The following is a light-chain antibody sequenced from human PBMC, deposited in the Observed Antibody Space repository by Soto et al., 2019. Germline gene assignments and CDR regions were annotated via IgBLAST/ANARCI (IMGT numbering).Light chain of an antibody. Sequence: MSLSPTTLSVSSGEGATLSCGASQGIGDTLAWYQHKPGQTPRLLIYDTSTRTTGVPTRFSGSRSGAEFTLTINSLQSEDFAVYYCQPYNNWPLTFGGGTKVDIK. CDR3: QPYNNWPLT. J-gene: IGKJ4*01. CDR2: DTS. V-gene: IGKV3-15*01. CDR1: QGIGDT.